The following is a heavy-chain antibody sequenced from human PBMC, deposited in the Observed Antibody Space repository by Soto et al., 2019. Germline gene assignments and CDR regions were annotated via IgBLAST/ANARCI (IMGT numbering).Heavy chain of an antibody. J-gene: IGHJ4*02. CDR1: GFTFSSYG. CDR3: AIDAAAGFDY. D-gene: IGHD6-13*01. Sequence: QVQLVESGGGVVQPGRSLRLSCAASGFTFSSYGMHWVRQAPGKGLEWVAGISYDGSNKYYADSVKGRFTISRDNSKNTLYLQMNSLRAEDTAVYYCAIDAAAGFDYWGQGTLVTVSS. V-gene: IGHV3-30*03. CDR2: ISYDGSNK.